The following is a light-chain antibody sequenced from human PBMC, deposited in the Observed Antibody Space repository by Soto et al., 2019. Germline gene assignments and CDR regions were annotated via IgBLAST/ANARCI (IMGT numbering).Light chain of an antibody. Sequence: EIVLIQTPSTLSLSTGERATLSCRASQSVSSYLAWYQQKPGQAPRLLIYDASNRATGIPARFSGSGSGTDFTLSISSLEPEDFAVYYCQQRSNWPITFGQGTRLEIK. CDR2: DAS. J-gene: IGKJ5*01. CDR1: QSVSSY. V-gene: IGKV3-11*01. CDR3: QQRSNWPIT.